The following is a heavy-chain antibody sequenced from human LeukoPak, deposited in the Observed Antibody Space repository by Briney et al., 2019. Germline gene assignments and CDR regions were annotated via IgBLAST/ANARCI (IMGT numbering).Heavy chain of an antibody. CDR2: NKYDGSES. CDR3: AKSDWFGP. V-gene: IGHV3-74*01. J-gene: IGHJ5*02. Sequence: SGGSLRLSCAASGFTLSGHWMHWFRQPPGKGLAWVSRNKYDGSESYYADSVKGRFTISRDNAKNTLYLQMNSLRVEDTAVYYCAKSDWFGPWGQGTLVTVSS. CDR1: GFTLSGHW.